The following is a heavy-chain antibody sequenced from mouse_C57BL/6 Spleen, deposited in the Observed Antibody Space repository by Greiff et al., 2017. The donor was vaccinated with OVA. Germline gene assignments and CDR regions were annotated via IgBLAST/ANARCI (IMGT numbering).Heavy chain of an antibody. D-gene: IGHD1-1*01. V-gene: IGHV5-17*01. CDR1: GFTFSDYG. J-gene: IGHJ2*01. CDR3: ARPDYGSFAY. CDR2: ISSGSSTI. Sequence: EVQLVESGGGLVKPGGSLKLSCAASGFTFSDYGMHWVRQAPEKGLEWVAYISSGSSTIYYADTVKGRFTISRDNATNTLFLQMTSLRSEDTATYYCARPDYGSFAYWGQGTTLTVSS.